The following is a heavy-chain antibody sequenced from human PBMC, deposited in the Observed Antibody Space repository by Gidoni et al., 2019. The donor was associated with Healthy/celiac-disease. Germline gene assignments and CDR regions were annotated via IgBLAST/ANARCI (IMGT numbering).Heavy chain of an antibody. CDR1: GFTFSSYG. CDR2: ISYDGSNK. D-gene: IGHD6-6*01. V-gene: IGHV3-30*18. J-gene: IGHJ4*02. Sequence: QVQLVESGGGVVQPGRSLRLSCAASGFTFSSYGMHWVRQAPGKGLEWVAVISYDGSNKYYADSVKGRFTISRDNSKNTLYLQMNSLRAEDTAVYYCAKAAEGGSSIDYWGQGTLVTVSS. CDR3: AKAAEGGSSIDY.